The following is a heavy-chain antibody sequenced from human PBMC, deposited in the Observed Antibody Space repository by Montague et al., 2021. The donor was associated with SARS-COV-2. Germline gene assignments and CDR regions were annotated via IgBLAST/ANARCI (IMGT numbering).Heavy chain of an antibody. V-gene: IGHV3-48*03. D-gene: IGHD5-24*01. Sequence: LRLSCAASGFTFGLYEMNWVRQAPGKGLEWASYIGSRGTSKYYADSVKGRFTISRDNAKSSLYLQMNSLRAEDSAVYYCARAVGDGYNSYYFGYWGQGTLVTVSS. CDR3: ARAVGDGYNSYYFGY. J-gene: IGHJ4*02. CDR2: IGSRGTSK. CDR1: GFTFGLYE.